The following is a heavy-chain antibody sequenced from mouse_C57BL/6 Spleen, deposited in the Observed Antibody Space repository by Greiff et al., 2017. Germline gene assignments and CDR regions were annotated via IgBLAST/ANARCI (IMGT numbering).Heavy chain of an antibody. V-gene: IGHV1-4*01. CDR3: ARGAAMVGAGFAY. D-gene: IGHD1-1*02. CDR1: GYTFSSYT. Sequence: VQLLQSGAELARPGASVKMSCTASGYTFSSYTMHWVKQRPGQGLEWIGYINPSSGYTKYNQKFKDKSTFTADNASSTAYMQLSSLTSEDSAVYYCARGAAMVGAGFAYWGQGTLVTVSA. J-gene: IGHJ3*01. CDR2: INPSSGYT.